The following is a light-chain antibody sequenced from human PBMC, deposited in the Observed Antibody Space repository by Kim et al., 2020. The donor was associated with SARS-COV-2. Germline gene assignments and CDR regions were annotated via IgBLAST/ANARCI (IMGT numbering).Light chain of an antibody. CDR2: AAS. Sequence: ASVGDRVIITCRASQSISSHLNWYQQKPGKAPKLLIYAASSLQSGVPSRFTGSGSGTEFTLTIRTLQPEDSATYYCQQGYSSPQITFGQGTRLE. CDR3: QQGYSSPQIT. V-gene: IGKV1-39*01. J-gene: IGKJ5*01. CDR1: QSISSH.